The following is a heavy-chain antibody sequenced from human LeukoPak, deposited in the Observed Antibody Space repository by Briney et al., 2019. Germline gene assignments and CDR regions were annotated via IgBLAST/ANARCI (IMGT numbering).Heavy chain of an antibody. CDR3: ARDQYGDYANDY. J-gene: IGHJ4*02. Sequence: GGSLRLSCAASGFTFTSYSMNWVRQAPGKGLEWVSYISGTGSTIYYADSVKGRFTISRDNAENSLYLQMNSLRDEDTAVYYCARDQYGDYANDYWGQGTLVTVSS. D-gene: IGHD4-17*01. CDR1: GFTFTSYS. CDR2: ISGTGSTI. V-gene: IGHV3-48*02.